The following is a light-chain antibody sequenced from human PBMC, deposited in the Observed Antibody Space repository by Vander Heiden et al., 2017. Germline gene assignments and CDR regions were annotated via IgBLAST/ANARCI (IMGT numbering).Light chain of an antibody. Sequence: SYVLTQPPSLSVAPGQPPSTTCWACNIGGRPVHWYQLQPGQAPLLVVFDDSDRPSGIPERFSGSNSRNTATLTISRVEAGDEADYYCQVWDTNSDLVFGPGTKVSVL. V-gene: IGLV3-21*02. J-gene: IGLJ1*01. CDR2: DDS. CDR3: QVWDTNSDLV. CDR1: NIGGRP.